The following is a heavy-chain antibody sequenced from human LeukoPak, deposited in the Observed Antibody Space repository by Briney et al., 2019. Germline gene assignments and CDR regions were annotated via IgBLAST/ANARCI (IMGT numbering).Heavy chain of an antibody. CDR1: GFTFSSYW. D-gene: IGHD4-17*01. J-gene: IGHJ6*03. CDR2: ISSSSSST. V-gene: IGHV3-48*01. CDR3: VTSSSYGDAYYYYMDV. Sequence: GGSLRLSCAASGFTFSSYWMHWVRQAPGKGLEWISYISSSSSSTYYADSVKGRFTISRDNAKNSLFLHMNSLTAEDTAMYYCVTSSSYGDAYYYYMDVWGKGTTVTVSS.